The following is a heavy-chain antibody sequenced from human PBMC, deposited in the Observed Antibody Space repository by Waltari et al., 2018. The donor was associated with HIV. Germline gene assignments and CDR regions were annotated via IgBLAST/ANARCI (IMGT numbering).Heavy chain of an antibody. CDR3: ARGDYLGWGRGARSWFGP. V-gene: IGHV3-7*04. CDR2: IKQVEKPS. CDR1: GFSFSDSW. Sequence: VQLVESGGALVQPGGSLTLSCAASGFSFSDSWMSWVRQAPGNGREWGATIKQVEKPSDYLDSVKGRFTIARDSAKKILFRQINSLRVEDTAVYYGARGDYLGWGRGARSWFGPWGQGTLVTVSS. J-gene: IGHJ5*02. D-gene: IGHD3-16*01.